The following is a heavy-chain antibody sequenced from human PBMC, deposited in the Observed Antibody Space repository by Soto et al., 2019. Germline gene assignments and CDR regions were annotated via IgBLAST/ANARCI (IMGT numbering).Heavy chain of an antibody. J-gene: IGHJ4*02. Sequence: QVQLVESGGGVVQPGRSLRLSCAASGFTFSSYAMHWVRQAPGKGLEWVAVISYDGSNKYYADSVKGRFTISRDNSKNTLYLQMNSLRAEDTAVYYCARSRADTAMAPSYLWYWGQGTLVTVSS. CDR3: ARSRADTAMAPSYLWY. V-gene: IGHV3-30-3*01. CDR2: ISYDGSNK. D-gene: IGHD5-18*01. CDR1: GFTFSSYA.